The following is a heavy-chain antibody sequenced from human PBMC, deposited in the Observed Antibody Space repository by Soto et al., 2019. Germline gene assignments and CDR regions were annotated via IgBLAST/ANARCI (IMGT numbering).Heavy chain of an antibody. CDR2: ISNRGDT. D-gene: IGHD2-15*01. CDR1: GFIVSDTY. Sequence: EVQLVESGGGLVQPGGSLRLSCTASGFIVSDTYMNWVRQAPGKGLEWVSVISNRGDTHYADSVRGRFSLSRDIADNTLHLQMNNLRVEDTAVYYCAREPRYCRGGSCSITGDAFDIWAKGQWSPSLQ. CDR3: AREPRYCRGGSCSITGDAFDI. J-gene: IGHJ3*02. V-gene: IGHV3-66*01.